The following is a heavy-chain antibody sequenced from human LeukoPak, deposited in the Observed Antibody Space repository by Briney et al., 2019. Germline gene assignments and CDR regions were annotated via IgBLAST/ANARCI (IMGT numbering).Heavy chain of an antibody. CDR3: AREVVVVPSGICYFDY. J-gene: IGHJ4*02. CDR1: GGSISSSSYY. CDR2: IYYSGST. V-gene: IGHV4-39*01. Sequence: SETLSLTCTVSGGSISSSSYYWGWIRQPPGKGLEWIGSIYYSGSTYYNPSLKSRVTISVDTSKNQFSLQLNSVTPDDTAVYYCAREVVVVPSGICYFDYWGQGTLVTVSS. D-gene: IGHD2-15*01.